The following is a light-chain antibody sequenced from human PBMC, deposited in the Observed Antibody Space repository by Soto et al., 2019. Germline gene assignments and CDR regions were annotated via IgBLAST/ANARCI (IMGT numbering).Light chain of an antibody. V-gene: IGKV1-5*01. CDR2: AAS. J-gene: IGKJ1*01. Sequence: DIQMTQSPSTLSGSVGDRVTTTCRASQTISSWLAWYQQKPGKAPELLIYAASTLQSGVPSRFSGSGSGTDFTLTISCLQSEDFATYYCQQYYSFPWTFGQGTKVDIK. CDR1: QTISSW. CDR3: QQYYSFPWT.